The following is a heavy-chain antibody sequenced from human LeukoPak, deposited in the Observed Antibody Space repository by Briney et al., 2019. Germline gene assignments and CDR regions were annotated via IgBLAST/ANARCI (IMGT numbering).Heavy chain of an antibody. CDR3: ARDGSVSYQREFRFDY. J-gene: IGHJ4*02. D-gene: IGHD2-15*01. CDR1: RFTLSNYA. CDR2: ISSNGGNT. Sequence: GGSLRLSCAASRFTLSNYAMHWVRQAPGKGLEHVSAISSNGGNTHYANSVKGRFTISRDNSKNTLYLQMGSLRAEDMAVYYCARDGSVSYQREFRFDYWGQGTLVTVSS. V-gene: IGHV3-64*01.